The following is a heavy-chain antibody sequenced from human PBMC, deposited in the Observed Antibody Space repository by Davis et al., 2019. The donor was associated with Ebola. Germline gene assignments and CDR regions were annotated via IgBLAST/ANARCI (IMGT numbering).Heavy chain of an antibody. V-gene: IGHV1-69*13. D-gene: IGHD1-26*01. CDR1: GGTLRTHG. Sequence: SVKVSCKAAGGTLRTHGISWVRQAPGQGLEWMGWISAYNGNTNYAQKFQGRVTITADESTSTAYMELSSLRSEDTAVYYCARDTSGSYLGFDYWGQGTLVTVSS. J-gene: IGHJ4*02. CDR3: ARDTSGSYLGFDY. CDR2: ISAYNGNT.